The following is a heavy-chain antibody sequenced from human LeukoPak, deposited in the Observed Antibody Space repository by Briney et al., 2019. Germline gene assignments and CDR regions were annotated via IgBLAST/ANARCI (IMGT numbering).Heavy chain of an antibody. J-gene: IGHJ4*02. V-gene: IGHV4-59*08. CDR3: ARLGFRTGDNSLADY. CDR1: GGSISGYY. CDR2: IFYSGST. D-gene: IGHD2-8*02. Sequence: PSETLSLTCAVSGGSISGYYWSWIRQPPGKGLECIGYIFYSGSTNYNPSFKSRVSISLDTSKSQFSLKLTSVTAADTAMYYCARLGFRTGDNSLADYWGRGTQVTVSS.